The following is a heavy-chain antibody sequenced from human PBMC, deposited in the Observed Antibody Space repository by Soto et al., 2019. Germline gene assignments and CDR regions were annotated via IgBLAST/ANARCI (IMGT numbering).Heavy chain of an antibody. D-gene: IGHD3-3*01. Sequence: QLQLQESGPGLVKPSETLSLTCTVSGGSISSSSYSWGWIRQPPGKGLEWIGSIYYSGSTYYNPSLKSRVTISVDTSKNQFSLKLSSVTAADTAVYYCARWRGAFWSGYTDYWGQGTLVTVSS. CDR3: ARWRGAFWSGYTDY. CDR1: GGSISSSSYS. CDR2: IYYSGST. J-gene: IGHJ4*02. V-gene: IGHV4-39*01.